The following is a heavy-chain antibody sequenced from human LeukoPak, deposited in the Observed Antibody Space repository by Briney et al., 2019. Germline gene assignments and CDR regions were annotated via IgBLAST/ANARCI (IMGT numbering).Heavy chain of an antibody. V-gene: IGHV3-33*01. J-gene: IGHJ6*02. Sequence: PGRSLRLSCAASGFTFSNYGMHWVRQAPGKGLEWVAVIWSDGSNKYYADSVKGRFTISRDNSKNTLYLQMNSLRAEDTAVCYCARDLKVRWGSLHYGMDVWGQGTTVTVSS. D-gene: IGHD3-16*01. CDR1: GFTFSNYG. CDR2: IWSDGSNK. CDR3: ARDLKVRWGSLHYGMDV.